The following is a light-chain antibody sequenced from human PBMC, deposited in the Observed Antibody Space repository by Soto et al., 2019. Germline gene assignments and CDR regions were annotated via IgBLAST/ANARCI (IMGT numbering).Light chain of an antibody. CDR2: AAS. Sequence: AIQMTQSPSSLSASLGDMVTITCRASQGIRNDLGWYQQKPGKAPKLLIYAASSLQSGVPSRFSGSGSGTDFTLTISSLQPEDFATYYCLQDYNYPWTFGQGTKVDI. V-gene: IGKV1-6*01. CDR1: QGIRND. CDR3: LQDYNYPWT. J-gene: IGKJ1*01.